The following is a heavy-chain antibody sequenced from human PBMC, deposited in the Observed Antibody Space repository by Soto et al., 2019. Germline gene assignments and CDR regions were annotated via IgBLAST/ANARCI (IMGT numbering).Heavy chain of an antibody. V-gene: IGHV3-7*01. CDR1: VFTFITYW. Sequence: PGWSLRLSCAFSVFTFITYWMRWVRQAPGKGLEWVANIKQDGSEKNYVDSVKGRFTISRDDGKNSLYLQMNSLRAEDTAVYYCARVYSSSSGRAIDYWGQGTLVTVSS. CDR3: ARVYSSSSGRAIDY. J-gene: IGHJ4*02. D-gene: IGHD6-6*01. CDR2: IKQDGSEK.